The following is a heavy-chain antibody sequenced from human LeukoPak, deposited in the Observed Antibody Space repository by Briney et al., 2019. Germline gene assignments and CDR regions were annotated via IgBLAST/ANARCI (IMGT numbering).Heavy chain of an antibody. J-gene: IGHJ4*02. CDR1: GYTFTGYY. D-gene: IGHD6-19*01. V-gene: IGHV1-46*01. CDR2: INPNSGST. Sequence: ASVKVSCKASGYTFTGYYMHWVRQAPGQGLEWMGWINPNSGSTSYAQKFQGRVTMTRDTSTSTVYMELSSLRSEDTAVYYCARDRGRSSGWYNGFDYWGQGTLVTVSS. CDR3: ARDRGRSSGWYNGFDY.